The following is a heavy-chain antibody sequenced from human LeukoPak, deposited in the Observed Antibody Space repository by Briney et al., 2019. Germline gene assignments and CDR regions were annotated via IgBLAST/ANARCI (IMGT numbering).Heavy chain of an antibody. CDR3: ARGSWDYGPGGWFDP. V-gene: IGHV4-30-2*01. CDR1: GGSISSGGYS. J-gene: IGHJ5*02. D-gene: IGHD4-17*01. Sequence: SQTLSLTCAVSGGSISSGGYSWSWIRQPPGKGLEWIGYIYHSGSTYYNPSVKSRVTISVDRSKNQFSLKLSSVTAADTAVYYCARGSWDYGPGGWFDPWGQGTLVTVSS. CDR2: IYHSGST.